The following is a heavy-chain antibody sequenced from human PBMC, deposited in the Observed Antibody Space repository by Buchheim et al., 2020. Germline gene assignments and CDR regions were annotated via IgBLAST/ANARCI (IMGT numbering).Heavy chain of an antibody. CDR3: ARDCSITSCYGDYHGLDV. J-gene: IGHJ6*02. CDR2: ISSSGTTI. CDR1: GFTFSDYY. Sequence: QVQLVESGGALVRPGGSLRLSCAASGFTFSDYYMSWIRQAPGKGLEWVSYISSSGTTIYYADSVKGRFTISRDNAKNSMYLQMNRLRAEDTAVYYCARDCSITSCYGDYHGLDVWGQGTT. V-gene: IGHV3-11*01. D-gene: IGHD2-2*01.